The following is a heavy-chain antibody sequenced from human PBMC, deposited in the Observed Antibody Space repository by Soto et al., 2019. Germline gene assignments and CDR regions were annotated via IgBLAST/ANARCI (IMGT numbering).Heavy chain of an antibody. J-gene: IGHJ6*02. V-gene: IGHV3-30-3*02. D-gene: IGHD6-13*01. CDR3: AKQRGIAAAGRSTYYGMDV. Sequence: QVQLVESGGGVVQPGRSLRLSCAASGFTFSSYAMHWVRQAPGKGLEWVAVISYDGSNKYYADSVKGRFTISRDNSKNTLYLKMNRLRAEDTAVYYCAKQRGIAAAGRSTYYGMDVWGQGTTVTVSS. CDR1: GFTFSSYA. CDR2: ISYDGSNK.